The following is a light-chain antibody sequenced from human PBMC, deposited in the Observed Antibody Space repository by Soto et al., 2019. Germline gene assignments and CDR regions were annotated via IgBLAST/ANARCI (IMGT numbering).Light chain of an antibody. J-gene: IGKJ1*01. V-gene: IGKV1-5*01. CDR1: QSISNW. CDR2: DAS. CDR3: QQYNSYSRT. Sequence: DIQMTQSPSTLSASVGVRVTITCRASQSISNWLAWYQQKPGKAPKLLIYDASTLESGVPSRFSGSGSGTEFTLTISSLQPDDFATYYCQQYNSYSRTFGQGTRWIS.